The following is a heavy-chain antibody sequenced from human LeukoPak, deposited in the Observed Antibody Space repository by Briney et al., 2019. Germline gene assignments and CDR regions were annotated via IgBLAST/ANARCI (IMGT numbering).Heavy chain of an antibody. Sequence: ASVKVSCKASGYTFTSYAMNWVRQAPGQGLEWMGWINTNTGNPTYAQGFTGRFVFSLDTSVSTAYLQISSLKAEDTAVYYCAREQQLVEDYYYYYYYMDVWGKGTTVTVSS. CDR3: AREQQLVEDYYYYYYYMDV. D-gene: IGHD6-13*01. J-gene: IGHJ6*03. CDR1: GYTFTSYA. CDR2: INTNTGNP. V-gene: IGHV7-4-1*02.